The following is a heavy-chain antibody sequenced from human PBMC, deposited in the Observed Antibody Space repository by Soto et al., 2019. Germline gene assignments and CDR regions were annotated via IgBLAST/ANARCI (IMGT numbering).Heavy chain of an antibody. CDR3: AKDSRFY. V-gene: IGHV3-23*01. D-gene: IGHD3-3*01. CDR1: GFPFSSYA. J-gene: IGHJ4*02. CDR2: VSGSGGST. Sequence: GALRLSWAASGFPFSSYAMSWVRQAPGKGLEWISAVSGSGGSTYYADSVKGRFTISRDNSKDTLYLQMNNLRAEDTALYYCAKDSRFYWGQGTLVTVSS.